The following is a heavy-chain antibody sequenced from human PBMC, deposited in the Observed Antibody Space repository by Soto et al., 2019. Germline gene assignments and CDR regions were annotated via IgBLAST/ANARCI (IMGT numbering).Heavy chain of an antibody. J-gene: IGHJ2*01. CDR1: GFTFSDYY. CDR2: INSSSSYT. Sequence: QVQLVESGGGLVQPGGSLRLSCVASGFTFSDYYMSWIRQAPGKGLEWVSYINSSSSYTNYADSVKGRFTISRDNAKNSLYLQMNSLRAEDTAVYYCARIITAGGGRRYFDLWGRGTLVTVSS. V-gene: IGHV3-11*05. D-gene: IGHD6-13*01. CDR3: ARIITAGGGRRYFDL.